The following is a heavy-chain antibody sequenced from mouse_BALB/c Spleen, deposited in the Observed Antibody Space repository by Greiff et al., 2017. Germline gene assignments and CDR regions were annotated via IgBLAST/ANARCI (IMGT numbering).Heavy chain of an antibody. J-gene: IGHJ2*01. V-gene: IGHV5-6-3*01. D-gene: IGHD1-1*01. CDR1: GFTFSSYG. Sequence: DVHLVESGGGLVQPGGSLKLSCAASGFTFSSYGMSWVRQTPDKRLELVATINSNGGSTYYPASVKGRFTISRDNAKNTLYLQMSSLKSEDTAMYYCERDAGYCYGRSLGFWGQSTTLTVSS. CDR3: ERDAGYCYGRSLGF. CDR2: INSNGGST.